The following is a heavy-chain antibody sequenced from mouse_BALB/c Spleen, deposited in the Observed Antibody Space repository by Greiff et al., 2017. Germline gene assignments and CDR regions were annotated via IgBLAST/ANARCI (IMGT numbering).Heavy chain of an antibody. CDR3: AREGGLRRPFAY. CDR1: GFSLTSYG. CDR2: IWAGGST. D-gene: IGHD2-4*01. V-gene: IGHV2-9*02. Sequence: VKLMESGPGLVAPSQSLSITCTVSGFSLTSYGVHWVRQPPGKGLEWLGVIWAGGSTNYNSALMSRLSISKDNSKSQVFLKMNSLQTDDTAMYYCAREGGLRRPFAYWGQGTLVTVSA. J-gene: IGHJ3*01.